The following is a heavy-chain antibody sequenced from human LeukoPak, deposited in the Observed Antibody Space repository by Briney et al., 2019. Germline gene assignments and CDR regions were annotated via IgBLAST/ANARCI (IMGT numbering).Heavy chain of an antibody. Sequence: ASVKVPFKSSVYTFTSYGISLVRQAPGQGLEWMGWISAYNGNTNYAQKLQGRVTMTTDTSTSTAYMELRSLRSDDTAVYYCARDDRLEQQLGDWGQGTLVTVSS. CDR2: ISAYNGNT. V-gene: IGHV1-18*01. CDR3: ARDDRLEQQLGD. J-gene: IGHJ4*02. D-gene: IGHD6-13*01. CDR1: VYTFTSYG.